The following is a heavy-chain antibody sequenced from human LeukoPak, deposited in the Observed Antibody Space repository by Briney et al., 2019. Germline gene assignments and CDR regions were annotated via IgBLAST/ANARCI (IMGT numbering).Heavy chain of an antibody. CDR1: EFTFSSYA. D-gene: IGHD6-13*01. V-gene: IGHV3-30*04. Sequence: PGGSLRLSCAASEFTFSSYAMHWVRQAPGKGLEWVAVISYDGSNKYYADSVKGRFTISRDNSKNTLYLQMNSLRAEDTAVYYCAIGIAAAGRFDYWGQGTLVTVSS. CDR3: AIGIAAAGRFDY. J-gene: IGHJ4*02. CDR2: ISYDGSNK.